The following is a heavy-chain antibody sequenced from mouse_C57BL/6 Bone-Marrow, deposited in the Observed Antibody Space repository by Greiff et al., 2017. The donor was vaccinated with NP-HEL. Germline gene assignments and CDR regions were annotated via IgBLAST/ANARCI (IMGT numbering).Heavy chain of an antibody. Sequence: EVKLVESEGGLVKPGGSLKLSCAASGFTFSSYAMSWVRQTPEKRLEWVATISDGGSYTYYPDNVKGRFTISRDNAKNNLYLQMSHLKSEDTAMYYCARGYYGSSSYFDYWGQGTTLTVSS. CDR3: ARGYYGSSSYFDY. D-gene: IGHD1-1*01. V-gene: IGHV5-4*03. CDR2: ISDGGSYT. J-gene: IGHJ2*01. CDR1: GFTFSSYA.